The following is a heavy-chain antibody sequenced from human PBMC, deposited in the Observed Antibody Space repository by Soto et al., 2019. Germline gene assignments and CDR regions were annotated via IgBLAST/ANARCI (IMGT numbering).Heavy chain of an antibody. J-gene: IGHJ5*02. CDR2: IYYSGST. V-gene: IGHV4-59*08. D-gene: IGHD3-10*01. CDR3: AGCIGYGSGSYYKPKPNWFDP. Sequence: QVQLQESGPGLVKPSETLSLTCTVSGGSISSYYWSWIRQPPGKGLEWIGYIYYSGSTNYNPSLRRRVPIPADTSKNQCSLKLSSVTAADTAVYYCAGCIGYGSGSYYKPKPNWFDPWGQGTLVTVSS. CDR1: GGSISSYY.